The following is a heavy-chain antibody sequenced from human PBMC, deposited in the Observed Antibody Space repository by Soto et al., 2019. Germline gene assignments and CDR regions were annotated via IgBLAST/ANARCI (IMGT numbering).Heavy chain of an antibody. CDR1: GYSFTSYW. V-gene: IGHV5-51*01. J-gene: IGHJ4*02. CDR3: ARQAPTHYDILTGYYPR. D-gene: IGHD3-9*01. Sequence: PGESLKISCKGSGYSFTSYWIGWVRQMPGKGLEWMGIIYPGDSDTRYSPSFQGQVTISADKSISTAYLQWSSLKASDTAMYYCARQAPTHYDILTGYYPRWGQGTLVTVSS. CDR2: IYPGDSDT.